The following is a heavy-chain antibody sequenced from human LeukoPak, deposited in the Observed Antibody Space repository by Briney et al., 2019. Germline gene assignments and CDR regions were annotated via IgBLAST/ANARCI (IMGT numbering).Heavy chain of an antibody. Sequence: GGSLRLSCAASGFTFSDYYMSWIRQAPGKGLEWVSYISSSGSTIYYADSVKGRFTISRDNAKNPLYLQMNSLRAEDTAVYYCASPTDSDAFDIWGQGTMVTVSS. CDR2: ISSSGSTI. CDR3: ASPTDSDAFDI. J-gene: IGHJ3*02. V-gene: IGHV3-11*01. CDR1: GFTFSDYY.